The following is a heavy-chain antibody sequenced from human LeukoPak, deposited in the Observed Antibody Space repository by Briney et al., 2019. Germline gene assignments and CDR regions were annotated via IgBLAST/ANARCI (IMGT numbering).Heavy chain of an antibody. CDR3: ARRGEYYYYGMDV. D-gene: IGHD3-16*01. CDR2: INYSGTT. CDR1: GGFTSRSSYY. Sequence: SETLSLACTVSGGFTSRSSYYWGWIRQPPGKGLEWIGSINYSGTTHSNPSLKSRVTMSVDTSYNQFSLKLSSVTAADTAVYYCARRGEYYYYGMDVWGQGTTVTVSS. J-gene: IGHJ6*02. V-gene: IGHV4-39*01.